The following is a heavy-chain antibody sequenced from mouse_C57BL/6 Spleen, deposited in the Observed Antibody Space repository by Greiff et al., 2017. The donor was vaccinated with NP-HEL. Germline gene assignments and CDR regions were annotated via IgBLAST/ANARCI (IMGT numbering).Heavy chain of an antibody. J-gene: IGHJ4*01. CDR1: GYAFSSSW. V-gene: IGHV1-82*01. CDR3: ATYGNYVGFYAMDY. Sequence: VQLQQSGPELVKPGASVKISCKASGYAFSSSWMNWVKQRPGKGLEWIGRIYPGDGDTNYNGKFKGKATLTADKSSSTAYMQISSLTSEDSAVYFCATYGNYVGFYAMDYWGQRTSVTVSS. D-gene: IGHD2-1*01. CDR2: IYPGDGDT.